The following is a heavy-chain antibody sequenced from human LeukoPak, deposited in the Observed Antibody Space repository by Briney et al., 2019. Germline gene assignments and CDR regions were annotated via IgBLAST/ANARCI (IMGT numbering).Heavy chain of an antibody. CDR2: INAGNGNT. V-gene: IGHV1-3*01. CDR3: VTEGYCTSATCYVH. Sequence: GASVKVSCKASGYTFTSYAMHWVRQAPGQRLEWMGWINAGNGNTKYSQKFQGRVTITADPSRDTAYMELASLRSEDTAMYYCVTEGYCTSATCYVHWGQGTLVTVSS. CDR1: GYTFTSYA. D-gene: IGHD2-2*01. J-gene: IGHJ4*02.